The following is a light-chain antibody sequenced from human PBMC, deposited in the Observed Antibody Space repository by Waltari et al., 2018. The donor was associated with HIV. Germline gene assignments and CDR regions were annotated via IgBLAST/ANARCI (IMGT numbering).Light chain of an antibody. J-gene: IGLJ1*01. CDR3: LSADRSGTYV. CDR1: ASPKPY. V-gene: IGLV3-25*03. Sequence: SSELTQPPSVSVSPGQTARITCSGDASPKPYTHWFQQKPGPAPVVVIHKNTERPAGRPERFSASRSGTTVTLTITGVQTDDDADYYCLSADRSGTYVFGPWTTVTVL. CDR2: KNT.